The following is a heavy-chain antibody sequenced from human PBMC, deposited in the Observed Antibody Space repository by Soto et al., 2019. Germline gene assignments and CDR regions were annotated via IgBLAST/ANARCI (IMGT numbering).Heavy chain of an antibody. J-gene: IGHJ4*02. D-gene: IGHD5-18*01. Sequence: SVKVSCKASGGTFSSYAISWVRQAPGQGLEWMGGIIPIFGTANYAQKFQGRVTITADESTRTAYMELSSLRSEDAAVYYCARSSLAYGGYSYGYAYWGQGTLVTVSS. CDR1: GGTFSSYA. CDR3: ARSSLAYGGYSYGYAY. CDR2: IIPIFGTA. V-gene: IGHV1-69*13.